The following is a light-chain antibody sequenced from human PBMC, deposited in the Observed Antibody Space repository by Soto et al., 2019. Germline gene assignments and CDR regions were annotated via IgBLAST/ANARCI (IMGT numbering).Light chain of an antibody. CDR2: GAS. J-gene: IGKJ1*01. CDR1: ESLGSNY. V-gene: IGKV3-20*01. CDR3: QLYGSSSSWT. Sequence: ESVLTQSPGTLSLSPGDRATLSCRTSESLGSNYLAWHQQKPGQAPRLLIYGASTRATGTPDRFSGSGSGTDFTLTINRLEPDDFAIYYCQLYGSSSSWTFGQGTKVDIK.